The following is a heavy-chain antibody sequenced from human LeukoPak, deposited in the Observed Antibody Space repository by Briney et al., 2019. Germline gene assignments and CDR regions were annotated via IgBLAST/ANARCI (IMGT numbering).Heavy chain of an antibody. D-gene: IGHD3-10*01. CDR1: DGSIRRYY. CDR3: ARDPGFYGSGSIGAFDI. CDR2: IYSSGNT. Sequence: SETLSLTCTVSDGSIRRYYWSWIRQPAGKGLEWIGRIYSSGNTNDAQTLESRVTMSADTSKNQFSMKLRCVTAADTAVYYCARDPGFYGSGSIGAFDIWGKGRMVTVSS. V-gene: IGHV4-4*07. J-gene: IGHJ3*02.